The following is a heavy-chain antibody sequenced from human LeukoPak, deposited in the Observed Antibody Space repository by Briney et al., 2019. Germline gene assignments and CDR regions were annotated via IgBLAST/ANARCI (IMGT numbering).Heavy chain of an antibody. Sequence: SETLSLTCTVSGGSISSYYWSWIRQPPGKGLEWIAYIYYTERPNYNPPLKSRVTISVDTSKNQFSLKLSSVTAADTAVYYCARHERSGPFDYWGQGTLVTVSS. CDR1: GGSISSYY. CDR2: IYYTERP. D-gene: IGHD1-1*01. V-gene: IGHV4-59*08. J-gene: IGHJ4*02. CDR3: ARHERSGPFDY.